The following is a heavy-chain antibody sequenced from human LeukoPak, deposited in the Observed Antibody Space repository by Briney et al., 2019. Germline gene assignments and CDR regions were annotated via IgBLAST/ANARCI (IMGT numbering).Heavy chain of an antibody. J-gene: IGHJ4*02. CDR2: LDDSGANT. Sequence: GGSLRLSCAASGFTFSSYAMQWVRQAPDKRLEYVSGLDDSGANTYYADSVKGRFIMSRDNSRDTLYLRMGSPRPEDTAVYYCARDGKAKNDYWGQGTLVTVST. V-gene: IGHV3-64*02. CDR1: GFTFSSYA. CDR3: ARDGKAKNDY. D-gene: IGHD1-26*01.